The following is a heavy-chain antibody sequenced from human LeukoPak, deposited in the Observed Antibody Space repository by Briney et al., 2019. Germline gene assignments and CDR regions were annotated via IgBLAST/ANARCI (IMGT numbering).Heavy chain of an antibody. CDR1: GGSISSGSYY. V-gene: IGHV4-39*01. CDR3: ARHWGDTAMVKLFAFDI. D-gene: IGHD5-18*01. CDR2: IYYSGST. Sequence: PSETLALTCTVSGGSISSGSYYWGWIRQPPGKGLEWIGSIYYSGSTYYNPSLKSRVTISVDTSKNQFSLKLSSVTAADTAVYYCARHWGDTAMVKLFAFDIWGQGTMVTVSS. J-gene: IGHJ3*02.